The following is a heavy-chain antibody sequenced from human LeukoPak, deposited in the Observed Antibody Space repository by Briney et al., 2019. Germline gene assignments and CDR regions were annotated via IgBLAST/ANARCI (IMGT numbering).Heavy chain of an antibody. CDR3: ARGSGYYYSY. V-gene: IGHV4-34*01. J-gene: IGHJ4*02. D-gene: IGHD3-22*01. CDR1: GGSFSGYY. CDR2: INHSGST. Sequence: PSETLSLTCAVYGGSFSGYYWSWIRQPPGKGLEWIGEINHSGSTNYNPSLKSRVTISVDTSKNQFSLKLSSVAAADTAVYYCARGSGYYYSYWGQGTLVTVSS.